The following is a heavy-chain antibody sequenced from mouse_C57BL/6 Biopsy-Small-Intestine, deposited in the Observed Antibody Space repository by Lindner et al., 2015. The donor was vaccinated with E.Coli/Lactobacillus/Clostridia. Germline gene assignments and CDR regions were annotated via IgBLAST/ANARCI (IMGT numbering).Heavy chain of an antibody. CDR2: FYPGSGSM. J-gene: IGHJ3*01. Sequence: VQLQESEAELVKPGASVKLSCKASGYTFTEYSIHWVKERSGQGPEWIGWFYPGSGSMNYNEKFRDKATLTADKSSSTVYMELSRLTSEDSAVYFCARHEVVGPWFGYWGQGTLVTVSA. V-gene: IGHV1-62-2*01. CDR1: GYTFTEYS. CDR3: ARHEVVGPWFGY.